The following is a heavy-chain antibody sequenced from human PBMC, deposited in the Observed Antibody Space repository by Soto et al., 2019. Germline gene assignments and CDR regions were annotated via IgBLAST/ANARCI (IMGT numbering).Heavy chain of an antibody. V-gene: IGHV1-18*01. CDR3: ARGDTGDVYY. D-gene: IGHD7-27*01. CDR2: ISTYDGNT. CDR1: GYTFTNYG. J-gene: IGHJ4*02. Sequence: QDQLVQSGVEVKKPGASVKVSCRAFGYTFTNYGITWVRQAPGQGLEWMGWISTYDGNTKYAEKFQDRVTMTTDTATNTAYMEVRSLLSDDSDVYYCARGDTGDVYYWAQGTLVTVSS.